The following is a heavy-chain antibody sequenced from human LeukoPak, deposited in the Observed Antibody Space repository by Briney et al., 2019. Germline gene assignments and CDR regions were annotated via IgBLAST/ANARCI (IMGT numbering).Heavy chain of an antibody. CDR3: ARAVLAVAATGYFDY. V-gene: IGHV1-69*06. Sequence: SVKVSCKASGGTFSSYAISWVRQAPGQGLEWMGGIIPIFGTANYAQKFQGRVTITADKSTSTAYMELSSLRSEDTAVYYCARAVLAVAATGYFDYWGQGTLVTVSS. CDR1: GGTFSSYA. CDR2: IIPIFGTA. D-gene: IGHD6-19*01. J-gene: IGHJ4*02.